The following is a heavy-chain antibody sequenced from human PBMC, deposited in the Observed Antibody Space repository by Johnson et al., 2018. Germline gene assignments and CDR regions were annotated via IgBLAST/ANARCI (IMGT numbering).Heavy chain of an antibody. CDR2: IWYDGSNK. CDR3: ASDLAAATYMDV. D-gene: IGHD3-16*01. J-gene: IGHJ6*02. Sequence: QVQLVESGGGVVQPGRSLRLSCAASGFTFSSYGMQWVRQAPGKGLVWVAVIWYDGSNKYYADSVKGRFTISRDNSKTTLYLQMNSRRAEGTVVYYCASDLAAATYMDVWRQGTTVTVCS. CDR1: GFTFSSYG. V-gene: IGHV3-33*01.